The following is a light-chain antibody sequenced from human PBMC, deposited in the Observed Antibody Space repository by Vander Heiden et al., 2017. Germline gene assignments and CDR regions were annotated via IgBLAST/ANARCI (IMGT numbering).Light chain of an antibody. CDR1: TSNIGARFD. Sequence: QAVLTQPPSVSGAAGQRVTIACTGSTSNIGARFDVHWYQQLPGTAPKLLIYGNNNRPSGVPDRFSGSKSGTSASLAITGLQAEDEADYYCQSYDDSLSGSLFGGGTKLTVL. CDR2: GNN. CDR3: QSYDDSLSGSL. V-gene: IGLV1-40*01. J-gene: IGLJ2*01.